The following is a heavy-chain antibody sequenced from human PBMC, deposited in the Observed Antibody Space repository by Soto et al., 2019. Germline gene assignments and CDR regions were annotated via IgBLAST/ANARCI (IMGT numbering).Heavy chain of an antibody. CDR1: GFTFSSYG. CDR2: IWYDGSNK. J-gene: IGHJ4*02. Sequence: QVQLVESGGGVVQPGRSLRLSCAASGFTFSSYGMHWVRQAPGKGLEWVAVIWYDGSNKYYADSVKGRFTISRDNSKNTLYLQMNSLRDEDTAVYYCARDWDYWGQGTLVTVSS. CDR3: ARDWDY. V-gene: IGHV3-33*01.